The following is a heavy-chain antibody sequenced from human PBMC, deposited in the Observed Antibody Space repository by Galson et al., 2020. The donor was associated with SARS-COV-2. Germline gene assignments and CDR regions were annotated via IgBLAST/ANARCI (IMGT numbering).Heavy chain of an antibody. J-gene: IGHJ4*02. CDR1: GFTFSSYS. D-gene: IGHD4-17*01. Sequence: GESLKISCAASGFTFSSYSMNWVRQAPGKGLEWVSSISSSSSYIYYADSLKGRFTISRDNAKNSLYLQMNSLRAEDTAVYYCARDLTTVTTTYFDYWGQGTLVTVSS. V-gene: IGHV3-21*01. CDR3: ARDLTTVTTTYFDY. CDR2: ISSSSSYI.